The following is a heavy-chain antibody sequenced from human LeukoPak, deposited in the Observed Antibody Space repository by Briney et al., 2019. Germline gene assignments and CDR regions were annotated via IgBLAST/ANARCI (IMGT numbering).Heavy chain of an antibody. V-gene: IGHV3-74*01. CDR1: GFTFSSYW. J-gene: IGHJ3*01. D-gene: IGHD1-1*01. CDR3: ARARGTTRNPLDS. Sequence: GSLRLSCTASGFTFSSYWMHWVRQAPGKGLVWVSRINSDGSNTKYADSVKGRFTISRDIAKNTLYLQMNSLRAEDTAVYFCARARGTTRNPLDSWGQGTVVTVSS. CDR2: INSDGSNT.